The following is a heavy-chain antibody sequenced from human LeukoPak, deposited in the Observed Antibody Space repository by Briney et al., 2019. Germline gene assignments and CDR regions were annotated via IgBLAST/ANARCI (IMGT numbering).Heavy chain of an antibody. CDR2: ISGSGGST. V-gene: IGHV3-23*01. CDR1: GFTFSSYA. CDR3: ARDCSYSSSWYWGPAFDI. J-gene: IGHJ3*02. D-gene: IGHD6-13*01. Sequence: PGGSLRLSCAASGFTFSSYAMSWVRQAPGKGLEWVSAISGSGGSTYYADSVKGRFTISRDNSKNTLYLQMNSLRAEDTAVYYCARDCSYSSSWYWGPAFDIWGQGTMVTVSS.